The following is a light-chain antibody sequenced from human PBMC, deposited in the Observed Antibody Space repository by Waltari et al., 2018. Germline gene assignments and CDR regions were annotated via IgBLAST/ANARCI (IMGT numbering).Light chain of an antibody. CDR3: NARDTRGNHFVV. CDR2: DKD. CDR1: HLRRDF. J-gene: IGLJ2*01. V-gene: IGLV3-19*01. Sequence: SPQLTQAPAVSVACGQPVRIPCQGDHLRRDFVSWYQQKPGQAPMLVIYDKDNRPSGIPERFSGSSSGNIASLTITGAQAEDEADYYCNARDTRGNHFVVFGGGTKLTVL.